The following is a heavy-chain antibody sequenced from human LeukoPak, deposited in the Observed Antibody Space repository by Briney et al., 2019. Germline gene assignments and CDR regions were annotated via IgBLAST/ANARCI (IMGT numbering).Heavy chain of an antibody. J-gene: IGHJ4*02. Sequence: GGSLRLSCAASGFSFSTYYVNWVRQAPGKGLEWVSCISSSSTYIYYADSVRGRFAISRDNAKNSLYLQMDSLRADDTAVYYCVRENHGSFDYWGQGSLVTVSS. V-gene: IGHV3-21*01. D-gene: IGHD1-14*01. CDR2: ISSSSTYI. CDR1: GFSFSTYY. CDR3: VRENHGSFDY.